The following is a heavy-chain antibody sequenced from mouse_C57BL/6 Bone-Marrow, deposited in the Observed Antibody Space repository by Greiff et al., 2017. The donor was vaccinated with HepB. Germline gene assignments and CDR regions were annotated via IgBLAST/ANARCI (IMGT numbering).Heavy chain of an antibody. CDR3: ARLELGRGFAY. CDR2: INSDGGST. Sequence: EVKLMESGGGLVQPGESLKLSCESNEYEFPSHDMSWVRKTPEKRLELVAAINSDGGSTYYPDTMERRFIISRDNTKNTLYLQRSSLRSEDTALYYCARLELGRGFAYWGQGTLVTVSA. V-gene: IGHV5-2*01. CDR1: EYEFPSHD. D-gene: IGHD4-1*01. J-gene: IGHJ3*01.